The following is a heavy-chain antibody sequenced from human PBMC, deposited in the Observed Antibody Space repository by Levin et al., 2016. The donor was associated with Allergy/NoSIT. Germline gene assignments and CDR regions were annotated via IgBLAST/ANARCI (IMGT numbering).Heavy chain of an antibody. CDR1: GFTFSSYS. V-gene: IGHV3-48*02. D-gene: IGHD3-22*01. CDR3: ARKYYYDSSGYFGAFDI. Sequence: GESLKISCAASGFTFSSYSMNWVRQAPGKGLEWVSYISSSSSTIYYADSVKGRFTISRDNAKNSLYLQMNSLRDEDTAVYYCARKYYYDSSGYFGAFDIWGQGTMVTVSS. J-gene: IGHJ3*02. CDR2: ISSSSSTI.